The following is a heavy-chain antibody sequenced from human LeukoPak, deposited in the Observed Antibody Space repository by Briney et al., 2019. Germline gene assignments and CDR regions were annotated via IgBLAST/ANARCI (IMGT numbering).Heavy chain of an antibody. D-gene: IGHD3-16*01. CDR3: ARGDEFNAFDI. CDR1: GGSISSSSYY. V-gene: IGHV4-39*07. CDR2: IYYSGST. Sequence: SETLSLTCTVSGGSISSSSYYWGWNRQPPGKGLEWIGSIYYSGSTYYNPSLKSRVTISVDTSKNQFSLKLSSVTAADTAVYYCARGDEFNAFDIWGQGTMVTVSS. J-gene: IGHJ3*02.